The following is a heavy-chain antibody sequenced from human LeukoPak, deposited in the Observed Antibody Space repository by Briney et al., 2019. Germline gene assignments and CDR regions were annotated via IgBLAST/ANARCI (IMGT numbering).Heavy chain of an antibody. CDR2: ITASSTAI. D-gene: IGHD4-17*01. V-gene: IGHV3-21*01. Sequence: GGSLRLSCAASGFTFNTYTMNWVRQAPGKGLEWVSSITASSTAIYSADSVKGRFTISRDNAKNFLYLQMNSLRAEDTAVYYCARDRNGDYGFDYWGQGTLVTVSS. CDR1: GFTFNTYT. CDR3: ARDRNGDYGFDY. J-gene: IGHJ4*02.